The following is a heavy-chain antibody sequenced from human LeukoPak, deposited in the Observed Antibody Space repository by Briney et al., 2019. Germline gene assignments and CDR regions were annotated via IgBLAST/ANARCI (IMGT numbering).Heavy chain of an antibody. V-gene: IGHV1-69*04. CDR1: GGTFSTYA. CDR2: INPFRVIV. CDR3: ARDLDSYYFYGMDV. J-gene: IGHJ6*02. Sequence: APVKVSCKASGGTFSTYAISWVRQAPGQGLEWMGRINPFRVIVNYAQRFQGRVTITADRSTNTAYMELSSLRFEDTAVYYCARDLDSYYFYGMDVWGQGTTVTVSS.